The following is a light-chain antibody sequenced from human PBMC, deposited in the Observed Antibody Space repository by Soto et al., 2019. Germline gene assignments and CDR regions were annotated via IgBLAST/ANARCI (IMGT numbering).Light chain of an antibody. J-gene: IGLJ1*01. CDR1: SSNIGAGYA. V-gene: IGLV1-40*01. CDR2: VDT. Sequence: QSALTQPPSVSGAPGQRVTTSCTGSSSNIGAGYAVHWYQHLPGTAPKLLIYVDTNRASGAPDRFSGSKSGTSASLAITGLQAEDEADYYCQSYDISLSGYVLGTGTKVTVL. CDR3: QSYDISLSGYV.